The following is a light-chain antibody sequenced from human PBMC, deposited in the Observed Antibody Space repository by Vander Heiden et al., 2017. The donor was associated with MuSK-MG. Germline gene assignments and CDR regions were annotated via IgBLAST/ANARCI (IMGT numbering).Light chain of an antibody. CDR2: GAS. V-gene: IGKV3-15*01. CDR1: QSVNSD. J-gene: IGKJ2*01. CDR3: QQYNAWPPYT. Sequence: EIVMTQSPATLSVSPGERASLSCRASQSVNSDLAWYQQKHGQAPRLLIYGASTRATGIPARFSGSGSGTEFTLTISSLQSEDFAVYYCQQYNAWPPYTFGQGTKLEIK.